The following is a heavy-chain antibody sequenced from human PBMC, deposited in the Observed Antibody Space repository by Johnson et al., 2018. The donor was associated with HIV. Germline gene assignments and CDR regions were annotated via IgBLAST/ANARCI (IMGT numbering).Heavy chain of an antibody. CDR3: AKSGRSFWGVNSHDAFDI. J-gene: IGHJ3*02. Sequence: VQLVESGGGLVQPGRSLRLSCAASGFTFDDYAMHWVRQAPGKGLEWVAGISWDGGSTYYADSMKGRFTISRDNSKNTLYLQMNSLRTEDTAMYYCAKSGRSFWGVNSHDAFDIWGQGTMVTVSS. V-gene: IGHV3-9*01. CDR1: GFTFDDYA. D-gene: IGHD1-26*01. CDR2: ISWDGGST.